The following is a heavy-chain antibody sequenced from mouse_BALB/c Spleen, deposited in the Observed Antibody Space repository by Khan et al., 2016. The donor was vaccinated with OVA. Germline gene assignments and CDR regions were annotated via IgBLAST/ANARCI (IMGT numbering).Heavy chain of an antibody. CDR2: ISDGGSYT. D-gene: IGHD1-1*02. J-gene: IGHJ3*01. CDR3: ARGFYGGPFTY. Sequence: EVELVESGGGLVKPGGSLKLSCAASGFTFSDYYMYWVRQTPEKRLEWVATISDGGSYTYYPDSVKGRFTISRDDVKNNLYLQMSSVKSEDTAMYYCARGFYGGPFTYWGQGTLVTVSA. CDR1: GFTFSDYY. V-gene: IGHV5-4*02.